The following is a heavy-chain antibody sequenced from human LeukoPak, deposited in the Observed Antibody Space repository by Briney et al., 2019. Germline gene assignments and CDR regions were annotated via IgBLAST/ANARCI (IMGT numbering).Heavy chain of an antibody. D-gene: IGHD2-2*01. CDR3: AREEGSTSVPPQVYGMDV. Sequence: SVKVSCKASGGTFSSYAISWVRQAPGQGLEWMGGIIPIFGTANYAQKFQGRVTITADESTSTAYMELSSLRSEDTAVYYCAREEGSTSVPPQVYGMDVWGQGTTVTVSS. CDR1: GGTFSSYA. J-gene: IGHJ6*02. CDR2: IIPIFGTA. V-gene: IGHV1-69*13.